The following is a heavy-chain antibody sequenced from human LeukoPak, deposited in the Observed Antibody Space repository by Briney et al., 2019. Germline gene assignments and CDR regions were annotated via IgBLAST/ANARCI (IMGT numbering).Heavy chain of an antibody. V-gene: IGHV3-7*01. J-gene: IGHJ4*02. CDR2: INQDGSEK. CDR3: TSGLYSSWAGLYFDY. CDR1: GLNYESYW. Sequence: GGSLRLSCVASGLNYESYWMTWVRQAPGKGLEWVANINQDGSEKYYVDSVEGRFTISRDNAKTSLDLEMNSLRDEDTAVYYCTSGLYSSWAGLYFDYWGQGILVTVSS. D-gene: IGHD6-13*01.